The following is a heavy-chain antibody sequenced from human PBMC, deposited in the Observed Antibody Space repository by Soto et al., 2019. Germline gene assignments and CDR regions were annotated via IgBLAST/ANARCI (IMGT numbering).Heavy chain of an antibody. CDR3: ASIEAADYYFDY. V-gene: IGHV4-39*01. J-gene: IGHJ4*02. Sequence: PSETLSLTCTVSGGSISSSSYYWGWIRQPPGKGLEWIGSIYYSGSTYYNPSLKSRVTISVDTSKNQFSLKLSPVTAADTPVYKGASIEAADYYFDYWGQGNLVTVSS. CDR1: GGSISSSSYY. D-gene: IGHD6-13*01. CDR2: IYYSGST.